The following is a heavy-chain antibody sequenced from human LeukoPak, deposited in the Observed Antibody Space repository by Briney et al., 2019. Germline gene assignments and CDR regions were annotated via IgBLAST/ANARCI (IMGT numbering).Heavy chain of an antibody. J-gene: IGHJ4*02. CDR3: ARDNGDTICDY. V-gene: IGHV1-69*04. CDR1: GGTFSSYA. CDR2: IIPILGIA. D-gene: IGHD3-9*01. Sequence: SVTVSCKASGGTFSSYAISWVRQAPGPGLEWMGRIIPILGIANYAQNFQSRVTITADKSTSTDYMELSSLRCEDTGVYYCARDNGDTICDYWGQGTLVTVSS.